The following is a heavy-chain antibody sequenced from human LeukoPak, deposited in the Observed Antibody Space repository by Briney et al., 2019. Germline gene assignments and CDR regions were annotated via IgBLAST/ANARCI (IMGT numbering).Heavy chain of an antibody. CDR2: IYYSGST. V-gene: IGHV4-39*07. CDR1: GGSISSSSYY. J-gene: IGHJ4*02. D-gene: IGHD2-8*01. CDR3: ARDRNGALLSDY. Sequence: PSETLSLTCTVSGGSISSSSYYWGWIRQPPGKGLEWIGSIYYSGSTYYNPSLKSRVTISVDTSKNQFSLKLSSVTAADTAVYYCARDRNGALLSDYWGQGTLVTVSS.